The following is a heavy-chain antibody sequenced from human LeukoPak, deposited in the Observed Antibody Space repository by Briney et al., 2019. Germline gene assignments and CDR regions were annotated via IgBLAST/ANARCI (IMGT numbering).Heavy chain of an antibody. D-gene: IGHD2-21*02. CDR2: MHPGNGNT. V-gene: IGHV1-2*02. CDR1: GYRFISNY. J-gene: IGHJ4*02. CDR3: AREGSYCVGGDCYSFDF. Sequence: GASVRVSCKASGYRFISNYIQWVRQAPGLGPEWMGWMHPGNGNTGYAEKFQGRVTMTRDTSINTAYMDLSSLRSDDTAVYYCAREGSYCVGGDCYSFDFWGQGTLITVSS.